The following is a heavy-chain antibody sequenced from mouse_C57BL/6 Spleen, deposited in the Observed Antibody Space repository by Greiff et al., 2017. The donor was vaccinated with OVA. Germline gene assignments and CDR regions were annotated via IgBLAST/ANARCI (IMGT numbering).Heavy chain of an antibody. CDR2: INPNNGGT. J-gene: IGHJ3*01. CDR1: GYTFTDYN. V-gene: IGHV1-22*01. CDR3: AIDYYRGFAY. D-gene: IGHD2-12*01. Sequence: DVKLQESGPELVKPGASVKMSCKASGYTFTDYNMHWVKQSHGKSLEWIGYINPNNGGTSYNQKFKGKATLTVNKSSSTAYMELRSLTSEDSAVYYCAIDYYRGFAYWGQGTLVTVSA.